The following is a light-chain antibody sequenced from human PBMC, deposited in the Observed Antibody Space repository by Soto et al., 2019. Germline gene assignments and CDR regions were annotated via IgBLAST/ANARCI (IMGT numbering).Light chain of an antibody. J-gene: IGKJ2*01. Sequence: DTQMTQSPSSLAASVGDRLTITCRASQNVRTYLNWYQQKPGRAPKLLIHSASALPSGVPSRFSGSGSGTEFTLTMSGLQPEDFASYYCQQGHSTPYTFGQGTKVEIK. CDR3: QQGHSTPYT. CDR2: SAS. V-gene: IGKV1-39*01. CDR1: QNVRTY.